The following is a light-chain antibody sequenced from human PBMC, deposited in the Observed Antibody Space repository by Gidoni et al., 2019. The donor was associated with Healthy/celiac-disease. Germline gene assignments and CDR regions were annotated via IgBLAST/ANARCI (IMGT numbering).Light chain of an antibody. CDR1: QSVSSN. V-gene: IGKV3D-15*01. J-gene: IGKJ4*01. CDR2: GAS. CDR3: QQYNNWPLT. Sequence: LGWTKSPPTLSVSPGERATLSCRASQSVSSNLACYQQKPGQAPRLLIYGASTRATGIPARFSGSGSGTEFTLTISSLQSEDFAVYYCQQYNNWPLTFXGXTKVXIK.